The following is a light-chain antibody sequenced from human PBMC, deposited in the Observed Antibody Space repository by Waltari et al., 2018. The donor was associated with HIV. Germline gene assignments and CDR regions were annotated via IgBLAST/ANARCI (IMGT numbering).Light chain of an antibody. CDR1: ENINNY. V-gene: IGKV3-11*01. J-gene: IGKJ4*01. Sequence: EIVLTQSPATLSLSPGERPSLSCTASENINNYLAWYQQKPGQAPRLVIYDSSNRAPGVPDRFSGGGSETHFALIISSLEPEDFAVYYCQQRRNWPLTFGGGTKVEIK. CDR2: DSS. CDR3: QQRRNWPLT.